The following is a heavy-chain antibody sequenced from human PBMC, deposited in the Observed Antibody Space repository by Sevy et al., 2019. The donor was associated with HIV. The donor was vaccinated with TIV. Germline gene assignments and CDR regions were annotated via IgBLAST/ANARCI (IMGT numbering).Heavy chain of an antibody. CDR1: GGSISSYY. V-gene: IGHV4-59*13. J-gene: IGHJ6*02. CDR2: IYYRGST. Sequence: SETLSLTCTVSGGSISSYYWSWIRQPPGKGLEWIGYIYYRGSTNYNPSLKSRVTISVDTSKNQFSLKLSSVTAADTAVYYCARSMVYAIGYYYGMDVWGQGTTVTVSS. D-gene: IGHD2-8*01. CDR3: ARSMVYAIGYYYGMDV.